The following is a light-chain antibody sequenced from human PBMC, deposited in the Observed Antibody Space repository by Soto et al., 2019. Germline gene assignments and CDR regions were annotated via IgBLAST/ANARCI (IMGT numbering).Light chain of an antibody. CDR1: TSDIGSAKY. V-gene: IGLV2-14*01. J-gene: IGLJ1*01. Sequence: QSALAQPASVSGSPGQSITISCTGSTSDIGSAKYVSWYQQHPGKAPKVMIYEVNNRPSGVSNRFSGSKSGNTASLTISGLQAEDEADYYCSSHSISSRDYVFGTGTKVTVL. CDR3: SSHSISSRDYV. CDR2: EVN.